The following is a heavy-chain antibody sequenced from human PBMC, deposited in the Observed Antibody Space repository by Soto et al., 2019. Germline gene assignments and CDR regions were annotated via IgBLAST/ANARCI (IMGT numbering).Heavy chain of an antibody. Sequence: TGGSLRLSCAASGFTFSSYAMSWVRQAPGKGLEWVSAISGSGGSTYYADSVKGRFTISRDNSKNTLYLQMNSLRAEDTAVYYCAKNLPITIFGVVIIYGMDVWGQGTTVTVSS. CDR2: ISGSGGST. CDR1: GFTFSSYA. V-gene: IGHV3-23*01. CDR3: AKNLPITIFGVVIIYGMDV. D-gene: IGHD3-3*01. J-gene: IGHJ6*02.